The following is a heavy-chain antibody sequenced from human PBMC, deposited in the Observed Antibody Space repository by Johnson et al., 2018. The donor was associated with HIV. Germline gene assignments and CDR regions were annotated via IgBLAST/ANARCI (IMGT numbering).Heavy chain of an antibody. CDR1: GFTVSSNY. Sequence: VQLVESGGGLIQPGGSLRLSCAASGFTVSSNYMSWVRQAPGKGLEWVSVIYSGGSTYYADSVKGRFTISRDNAKNSLYLQMNSLRAEDTAVYYCAREKIAAAGNDAFDIWGPGTAVTVSS. J-gene: IGHJ3*02. CDR2: IYSGGST. D-gene: IGHD6-13*01. CDR3: AREKIAAAGNDAFDI. V-gene: IGHV3-53*01.